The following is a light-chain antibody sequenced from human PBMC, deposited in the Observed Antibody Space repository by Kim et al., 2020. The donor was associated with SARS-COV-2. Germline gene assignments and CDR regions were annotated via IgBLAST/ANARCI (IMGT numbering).Light chain of an antibody. CDR3: MQSTNWPFT. CDR1: QSLVYIDGNIY. Sequence: PASIACKSSQSLVYIDGNIYLNGLHQEPCQSPRRLIYKVSNRDSGVPDRFRGRGSGTDFTLPINGVEVEDVGVDYCMQSTNWPFTFGPGRKVYIK. CDR2: KVS. J-gene: IGKJ3*01. V-gene: IGKV2-30*01.